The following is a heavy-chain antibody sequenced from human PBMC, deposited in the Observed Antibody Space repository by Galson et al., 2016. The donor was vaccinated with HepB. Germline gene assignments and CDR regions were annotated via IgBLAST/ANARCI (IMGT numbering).Heavy chain of an antibody. D-gene: IGHD2-15*01. CDR3: ARGETAPATDWYFDL. CDR2: TCYKSKWHN. J-gene: IGHJ2*01. CDR1: GDSVSSNSAA. Sequence: CAISGDSVSSNSAAWNWIRQSPSRGLEWLGRTCYKSKWHNDYAPSVKSRITINPDTSKNLFSLQLHSVTPEDTAVCYCARGETAPATDWYFDLWGRGTLVTVSS. V-gene: IGHV6-1*01.